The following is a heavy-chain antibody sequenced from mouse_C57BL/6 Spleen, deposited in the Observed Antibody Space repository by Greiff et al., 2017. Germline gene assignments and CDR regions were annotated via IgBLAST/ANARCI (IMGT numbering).Heavy chain of an antibody. D-gene: IGHD4-1*01. V-gene: IGHV7-3*01. CDR3: ARFLSWEGFAD. Sequence: EVMLVESGGGLVQPGGSLSLSCAASGFTFTDYYMSWVRQPPGKALEWLGFIRNKANGYTTEYSASVKGRFTISRDNSQSILYLQMNALRAEDSATYYCARFLSWEGFADWGQGTLVTVSA. J-gene: IGHJ3*01. CDR1: GFTFTDYY. CDR2: IRNKANGYTT.